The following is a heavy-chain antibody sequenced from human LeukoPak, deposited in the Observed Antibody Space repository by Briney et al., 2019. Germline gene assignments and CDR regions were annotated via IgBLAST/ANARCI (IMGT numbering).Heavy chain of an antibody. D-gene: IGHD3-3*01. CDR1: GFTFSSYW. J-gene: IGHJ4*02. CDR3: ARETIGVANFDY. CDR2: INSDGCST. Sequence: PGGSLRLSCAASGFTFSSYWMHWVRQAPGKGLVWVSRINSDGCSTSYADFVKGRFTISRDNAKNTLYLQMNSLRAEDTAVYYCARETIGVANFDYWGQGTLVTVSS. V-gene: IGHV3-74*01.